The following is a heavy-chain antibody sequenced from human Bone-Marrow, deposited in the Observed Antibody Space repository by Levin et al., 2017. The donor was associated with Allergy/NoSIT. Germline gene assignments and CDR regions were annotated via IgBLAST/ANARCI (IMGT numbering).Heavy chain of an antibody. CDR3: AREPEAYDILTGDRYGMDV. CDR2: IYYSGST. J-gene: IGHJ6*02. CDR1: GGSVSSGSYY. Sequence: SETLSLTCTVSGGSVSSGSYYWSWIRQPPGKGLEWIGYIYYSGSTNYNPSLKSRVTISVDTSKNQFSLKLSSVTAADTAVYYCAREPEAYDILTGDRYGMDVWGQGTTVTVSS. D-gene: IGHD3-9*01. V-gene: IGHV4-61*01.